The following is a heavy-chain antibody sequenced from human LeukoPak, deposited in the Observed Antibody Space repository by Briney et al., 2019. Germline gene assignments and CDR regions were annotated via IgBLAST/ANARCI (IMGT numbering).Heavy chain of an antibody. D-gene: IGHD3-3*01. CDR3: ASSDDFWSGYYYFDY. Sequence: GGSLRLSCAASGFTVSSNYMSWVRQAPGKGLEWVSVIYSGGSTYYAGSVKGRFTISRDNSKNTLYLQMNSLRAEDTAVYYCASSDDFWSGYYYFDYWAQGTLVTVSS. CDR1: GFTVSSNY. CDR2: IYSGGST. V-gene: IGHV3-53*01. J-gene: IGHJ4*02.